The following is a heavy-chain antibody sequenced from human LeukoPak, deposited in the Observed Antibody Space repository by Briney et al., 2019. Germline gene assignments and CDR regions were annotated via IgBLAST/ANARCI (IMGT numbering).Heavy chain of an antibody. Sequence: PGGSLRLSCAASGFTFSSYAMSWVRQAPEKGLEGVSAISGSGGSTYYADSVKGRFTISRDNSKNTLYLQMNSLRAEDTAVYYCAKVGRLVVVPAAPDYWGQGTLVTVSS. CDR1: GFTFSSYA. J-gene: IGHJ4*02. V-gene: IGHV3-23*01. D-gene: IGHD2-2*01. CDR3: AKVGRLVVVPAAPDY. CDR2: ISGSGGST.